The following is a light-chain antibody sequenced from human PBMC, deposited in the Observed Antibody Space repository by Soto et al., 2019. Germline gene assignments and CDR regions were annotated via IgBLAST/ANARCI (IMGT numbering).Light chain of an antibody. Sequence: EFVLTQSPATLSLSPVERATLSCMASQSVSNYLAWYQQKPGQAPRLLIYDASNRATGIPARFSGSGSGTEFTLTISSLQSEDFAVYYCQQYNNWPPWTFGQGTKVDIK. CDR1: QSVSNY. CDR2: DAS. V-gene: IGKV3-11*01. J-gene: IGKJ1*01. CDR3: QQYNNWPPWT.